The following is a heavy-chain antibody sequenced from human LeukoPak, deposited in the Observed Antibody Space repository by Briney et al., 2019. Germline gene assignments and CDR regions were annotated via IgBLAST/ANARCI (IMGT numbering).Heavy chain of an antibody. Sequence: ASVKVSCKASGYTFTGYYMHWVRQAPGQGLEWMGWINPNSGGTNYAQKFQGRVTMTRDTSISTAYMELSRLRSDDTAVYYCARKRILRFLEWFHGMDVWGQGTTVTVSS. CDR1: GYTFTGYY. CDR3: ARKRILRFLEWFHGMDV. D-gene: IGHD3-3*01. CDR2: INPNSGGT. J-gene: IGHJ6*02. V-gene: IGHV1-2*02.